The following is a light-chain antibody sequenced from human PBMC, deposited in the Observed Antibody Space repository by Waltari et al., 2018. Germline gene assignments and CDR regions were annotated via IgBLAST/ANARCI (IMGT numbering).Light chain of an antibody. V-gene: IGLV2-23*02. CDR1: RNDLGNYPL. Sequence: QSALTQPASVSGSPGESIPLSCTGTRNDLGNYPLVPWYQQHPDKAPKLIIFEVTKRPSRVSNRFSGSKSGNTASLTISGLQAEDEADYYCCSYAGTTSIYVFGSGTKVTVL. CDR2: EVT. CDR3: CSYAGTTSIYV. J-gene: IGLJ1*01.